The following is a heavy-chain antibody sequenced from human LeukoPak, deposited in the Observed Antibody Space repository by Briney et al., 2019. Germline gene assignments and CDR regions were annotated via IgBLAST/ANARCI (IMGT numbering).Heavy chain of an antibody. J-gene: IGHJ5*02. CDR3: ARHRPRGWFDP. D-gene: IGHD6-6*01. CDR1: GGSISSSTSY. V-gene: IGHV4-39*01. CDR2: IYYSGST. Sequence: SETLSLTCTVSGGSISSSTSYWGWIRQPPGKGLEWIGSIYYSGSTYYNPSLKSRVTISVDTSKNQFSLKLSSVTAADTAVYYCARHRPRGWFDPWGQGTLVTVSS.